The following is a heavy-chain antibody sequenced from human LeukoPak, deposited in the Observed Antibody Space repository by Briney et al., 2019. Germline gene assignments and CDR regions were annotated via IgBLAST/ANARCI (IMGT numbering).Heavy chain of an antibody. Sequence: GGSLRLSCAAADTTSSYHRMCWGRPTLRGGEWMGSKIQQDGSETYYEESVKSGITISRDKAKNSLNIQMNSLRVEDTAVYYCARGPILRQFDYYMDVWGKGTTVIISS. D-gene: IGHD3-9*01. CDR1: DTTSSYHR. J-gene: IGHJ6*03. V-gene: IGHV3-7*01. CDR2: IQQDGSET. CDR3: ARGPILRQFDYYMDV.